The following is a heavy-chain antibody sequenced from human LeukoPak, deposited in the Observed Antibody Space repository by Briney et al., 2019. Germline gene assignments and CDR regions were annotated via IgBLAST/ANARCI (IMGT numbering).Heavy chain of an antibody. CDR3: ARHYCSGGSCYLHFDY. V-gene: IGHV4-34*01. Sequence: PSETLSLTCAVYGGSFSGYYWSWIRQPPGKGLEWIGEINHNGSTNYNPSLKSRVTISVDTSKNQFSLKLSSVTAADTAVYYCARHYCSGGSCYLHFDYWGQGTLVTVSS. J-gene: IGHJ4*02. D-gene: IGHD2-15*01. CDR2: INHNGST. CDR1: GGSFSGYY.